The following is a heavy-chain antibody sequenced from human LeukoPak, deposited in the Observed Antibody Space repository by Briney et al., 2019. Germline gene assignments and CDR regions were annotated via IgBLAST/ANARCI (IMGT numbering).Heavy chain of an antibody. CDR3: ATLGYCSGGSCPDAFDI. D-gene: IGHD2-15*01. CDR2: VSGNGGNT. J-gene: IGHJ3*02. Sequence: GGSLRLSCAASGFTFNNYAMGWVRQPPGKGVEGVSGVSGNGGNTYYADSVRGGFTISRDSSKSTLYLQMNSLRAEDTAVYYCATLGYCSGGSCPDAFDISGQGTMVTVS. V-gene: IGHV3-23*01. CDR1: GFTFNNYA.